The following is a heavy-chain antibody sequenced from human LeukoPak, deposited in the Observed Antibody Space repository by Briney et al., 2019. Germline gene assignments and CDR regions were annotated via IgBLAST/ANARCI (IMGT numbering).Heavy chain of an antibody. CDR2: IKHSVST. D-gene: IGHD5-18*01. Sequence: SETLSLTCAVDGRSLSGYYWGWIRQPPGEGLEWIGEIKHSVSTNYNPSLTSRVTTSVDTSKNQYSLKLSSVTAPDTAVYYCARVNGDTAIPAFDYWGQGALVTVSS. J-gene: IGHJ4*02. CDR1: GRSLSGYY. V-gene: IGHV4-34*01. CDR3: ARVNGDTAIPAFDY.